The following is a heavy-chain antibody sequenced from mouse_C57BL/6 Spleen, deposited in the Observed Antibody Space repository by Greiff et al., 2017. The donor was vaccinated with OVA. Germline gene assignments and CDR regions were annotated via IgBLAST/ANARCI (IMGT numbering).Heavy chain of an antibody. CDR1: GFNIKDDY. D-gene: IGHD2-4*01. Sequence: EVKLVESGAELVRPGASVKLSCTASGFNIKDDYMHWVKQRPEQGLEWIGWIDPENGDTEYASKFQGKATITADTSSNTAYLQLSSLTSEDTAVYYCTTPDSTIWFAYWGQGTLVTVSA. CDR2: IDPENGDT. J-gene: IGHJ3*01. CDR3: TTPDSTIWFAY. V-gene: IGHV14-4*01.